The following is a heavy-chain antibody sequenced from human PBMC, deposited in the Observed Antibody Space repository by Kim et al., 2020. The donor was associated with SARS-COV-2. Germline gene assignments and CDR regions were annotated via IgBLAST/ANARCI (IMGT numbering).Heavy chain of an antibody. CDR2: IYYSGRT. CDR1: GGSISSSSYY. D-gene: IGHD2-15*01. Sequence: SETLSLTCTVSGGSISSSSYYWGWIRQPPGKGLEWIGSIYYSGRTYYNPSLKSRVTISVDTSKNQFSLKLSSVTAADTAVYYCAVNLGYCSGGSCYPTDYYYYGMDVWGQGTTVPVSS. J-gene: IGHJ6*02. CDR3: AVNLGYCSGGSCYPTDYYYYGMDV. V-gene: IGHV4-39*01.